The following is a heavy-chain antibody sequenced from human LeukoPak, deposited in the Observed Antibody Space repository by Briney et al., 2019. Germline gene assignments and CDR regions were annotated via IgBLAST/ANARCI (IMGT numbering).Heavy chain of an antibody. CDR2: IYTSGST. CDR1: GGSISSYY. D-gene: IGHD6-13*01. Sequence: SETLSLTCTVSGGSISSYYWSWIRPPAGKGLEWIGRIYTSGSTNYNPSLKSRVTISVDKSKNQFSLKLSSVTAADTAVYYCASSAAGYYYYYMDVWGKGTTVTVSS. V-gene: IGHV4-4*07. CDR3: ASSAAGYYYYYMDV. J-gene: IGHJ6*03.